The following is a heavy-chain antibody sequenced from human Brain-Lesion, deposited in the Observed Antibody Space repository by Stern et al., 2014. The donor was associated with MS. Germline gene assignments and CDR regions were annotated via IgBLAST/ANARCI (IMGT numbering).Heavy chain of an antibody. J-gene: IGHJ4*02. CDR2: ISYSGTT. V-gene: IGHV4-31*03. CDR1: GGSINSGGYY. D-gene: IGHD2-2*02. Sequence: QVQLQESGPGLVKPSQTLSLTCTVSGGSINSGGYYWSWLRQPPGKGLEWIGYISYSGTTYYKSSLKSRITMSLDTSKNQFSLKLTSGTAADTALYYCARMVEGSYNLFPEFFELWGQGTLVTVSS. CDR3: ARMVEGSYNLFPEFFEL.